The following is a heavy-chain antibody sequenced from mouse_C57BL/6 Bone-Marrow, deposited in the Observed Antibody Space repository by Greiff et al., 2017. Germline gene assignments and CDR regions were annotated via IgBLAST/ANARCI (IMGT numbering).Heavy chain of an antibody. Sequence: VQLKQSGTVLARPGASVKMSCKTSGYTFTSYWMHWVKQRPGQGLEWIGAIYPGNSDTSYNQKFKGKAKLTAVTSASTAYMELSSLTNEDSAVYYCTRRTITTVVANDYFDYWGQGTTLTVSS. D-gene: IGHD1-1*01. CDR1: GYTFTSYW. V-gene: IGHV1-5*01. J-gene: IGHJ2*01. CDR3: TRRTITTVVANDYFDY. CDR2: IYPGNSDT.